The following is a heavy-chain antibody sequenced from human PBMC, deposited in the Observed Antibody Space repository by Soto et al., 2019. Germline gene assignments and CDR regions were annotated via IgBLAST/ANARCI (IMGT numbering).Heavy chain of an antibody. CDR3: ARDGYCSSTSCSNWFDP. CDR1: GFTFSSYA. CDR2: ISYDGSNK. Sequence: QVQLVESGGGVVQPGRSLRLSCAASGFTFSSYAMHWVRQAPGKGREWVAVISYDGSNKYYADSVKGRFTISRDNSKNTLYLQMNSLRAEDTAVYDCARDGYCSSTSCSNWFDPWGQGTLVTVSS. V-gene: IGHV3-30-3*01. J-gene: IGHJ5*02. D-gene: IGHD2-2*03.